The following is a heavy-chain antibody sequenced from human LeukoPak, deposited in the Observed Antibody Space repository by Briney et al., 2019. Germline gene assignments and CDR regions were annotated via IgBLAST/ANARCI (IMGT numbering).Heavy chain of an antibody. CDR2: ISGNGVGT. CDR3: AKYPSSTSSS. CDR1: GFTFSSYA. J-gene: IGHJ5*02. V-gene: IGHV3-23*01. D-gene: IGHD2-2*01. Sequence: GGSLRLSCAASGFTFSSYALSWVRQAPGKGLEWVSGISGNGVGTYYADSMRGRFTISRDNSRYTLYLQMNSLRVEDTAIYYCAKYPSSTSSSLGQGTLVTVSS.